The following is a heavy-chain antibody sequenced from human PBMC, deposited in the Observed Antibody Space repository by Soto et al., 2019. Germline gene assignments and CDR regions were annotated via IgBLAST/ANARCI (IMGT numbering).Heavy chain of an antibody. J-gene: IGHJ5*02. CDR2: INAANGDT. V-gene: IGHV1-3*01. Sequence: GASVKVSCKASGYTFTSYGIHWVRQAPGQRLEWMGWINAANGDTKYSPKSQGRVTITRDTSASTAYMELSSLRSEDTAVYYCVRRHVSATGIDWFDPWGQGTLVTVS. D-gene: IGHD6-13*01. CDR1: GYTFTSYG. CDR3: VRRHVSATGIDWFDP.